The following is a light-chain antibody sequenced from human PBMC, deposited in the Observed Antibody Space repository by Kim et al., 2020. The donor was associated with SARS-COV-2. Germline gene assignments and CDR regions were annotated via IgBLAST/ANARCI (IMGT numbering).Light chain of an antibody. CDR3: TSYTISSTWV. V-gene: IGLV2-14*04. CDR1: YDY. CDR2: DVS. J-gene: IGLJ3*02. Sequence: YDYVSWYQQYPGKVPKLMIYDVSKRPSGVSNRFSGSKSGNTASLTISGLQAQDEADYYCTSYTISSTWVFGGGTQLTVL.